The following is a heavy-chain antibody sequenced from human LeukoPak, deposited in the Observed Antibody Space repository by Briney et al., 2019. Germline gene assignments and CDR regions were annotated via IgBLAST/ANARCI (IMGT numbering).Heavy chain of an antibody. CDR1: GGSISSYY. V-gene: IGHV4-59*01. J-gene: IGHJ5*02. Sequence: SEALSLTCTVSGGSISSYYWSWIRQPPGKGLEWIGYIYYSGSTNYNPSLKSRVTISVDTSKNQFSLKLSSVTAADTAVYYCARGSDGYNYGTLWFDPWGQGTLVTVSS. CDR2: IYYSGST. D-gene: IGHD5-24*01. CDR3: ARGSDGYNYGTLWFDP.